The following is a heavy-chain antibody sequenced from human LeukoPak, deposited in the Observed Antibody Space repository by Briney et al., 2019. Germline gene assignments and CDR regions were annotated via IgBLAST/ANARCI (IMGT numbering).Heavy chain of an antibody. V-gene: IGHV4-34*01. CDR1: GGSFSGYY. J-gene: IGHJ4*02. CDR2: INHSGST. Sequence: SETLSLTCAVYGGSFSGYYWSWIRQPPGKGLEWIGEINHSGSTNYNPSLKSRVTISVDTSKNQFSLKLSSVTAADTAVYYCARAHYYDSSGYSPYYFDYWGQGTLVTVSS. CDR3: ARAHYYDSSGYSPYYFDY. D-gene: IGHD3-22*01.